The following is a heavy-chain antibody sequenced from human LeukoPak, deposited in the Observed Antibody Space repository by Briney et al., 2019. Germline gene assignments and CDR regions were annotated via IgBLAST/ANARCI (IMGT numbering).Heavy chain of an antibody. V-gene: IGHV3-7*01. CDR3: ARDSGYSSDDAY. D-gene: IGHD5-12*01. CDR1: GFPFSTYW. CDR2: IKNDGSEK. J-gene: IGHJ4*02. Sequence: GGSLRLSCAASGFPFSTYWITWVRQAPGKGLEWVANIKNDGSEKYYVDSVKGRFTISRDNAENSLFLQMNSLRVEDTAVYYCARDSGYSSDDAYWGQGTLVTVSS.